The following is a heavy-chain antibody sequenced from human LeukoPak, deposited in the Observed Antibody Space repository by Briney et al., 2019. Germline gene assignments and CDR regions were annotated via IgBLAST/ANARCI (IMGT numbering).Heavy chain of an antibody. V-gene: IGHV3-66*01. CDR2: ITSGGGT. J-gene: IGHJ6*02. Sequence: GGSLRLSCAASGFTVSRNYMSWARLAPGKGLEWVSIITSGGGTHYATSVKGRFTISRDNSKNTVYLQMNSLRAEDTAVYYCATRGLSGYYYGMDVWGQGTTVTVSS. D-gene: IGHD3/OR15-3a*01. CDR1: GFTVSRNY. CDR3: ATRGLSGYYYGMDV.